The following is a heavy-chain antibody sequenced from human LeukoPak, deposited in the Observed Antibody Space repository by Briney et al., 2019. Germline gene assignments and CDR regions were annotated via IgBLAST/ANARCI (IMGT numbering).Heavy chain of an antibody. D-gene: IGHD5-24*01. CDR1: GLTVSSDY. V-gene: IGHV3-66*01. CDR3: ARSLATISYAEY. Sequence: GGSLRLSCAASGLTVSSDYMSWVRQAPGKGLQWVSVIYSGGTTYYADSVKGRFTISRDNSKNTLYLQMNSLRAEDTAVYYCARSLATISYAEYWGQGTLVTVSS. J-gene: IGHJ4*02. CDR2: IYSGGTT.